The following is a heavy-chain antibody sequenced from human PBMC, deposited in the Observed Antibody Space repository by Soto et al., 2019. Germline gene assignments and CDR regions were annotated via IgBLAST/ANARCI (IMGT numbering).Heavy chain of an antibody. CDR2: INHSGST. J-gene: IGHJ5*02. CDR3: ARGASYYYGSGSHPNWFDP. D-gene: IGHD3-10*01. Sequence: SETLSLTCAVYGGSFSGYYWSWIRQPPGKGLEWIGEINHSGSTNYNPSLKSRVTISVDTSKNQFSLKLSSVTAADTAVYYCARGASYYYGSGSHPNWFDPLGQGTLVTVSS. V-gene: IGHV4-34*01. CDR1: GGSFSGYY.